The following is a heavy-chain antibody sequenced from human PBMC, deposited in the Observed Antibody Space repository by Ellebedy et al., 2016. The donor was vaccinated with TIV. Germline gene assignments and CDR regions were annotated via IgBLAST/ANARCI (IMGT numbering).Heavy chain of an antibody. J-gene: IGHJ3*02. V-gene: IGHV3-72*01. Sequence: GESLKISXAASGVTSSDHYMDWVRQTPGKGLEWVGRSKNKVNSYTTEYAASVRGRFIISRDDSKNSLYLQMNSLRAEDTAVYYCARGVDYGFDIWGQGTMVTVSS. CDR3: ARGVDYGFDI. D-gene: IGHD2-15*01. CDR1: GVTSSDHY. CDR2: SKNKVNSYTT.